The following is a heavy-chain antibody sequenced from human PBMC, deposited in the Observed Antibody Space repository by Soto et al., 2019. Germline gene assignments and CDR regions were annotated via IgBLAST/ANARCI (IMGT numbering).Heavy chain of an antibody. CDR1: GLEFGVYP. CDR3: AKVLRFLEWSPFDP. V-gene: IGHV3-23*01. D-gene: IGHD3-3*01. J-gene: IGHJ5*02. CDR2: ISGSGGST. Sequence: PGGSLRLYCAASGLEFGVYPMNWGRQAPGKGLEWVSAISGSGGSTYYADSVKGRFTISRDNSKNTLYLQMNSLRAEDTAVYYCAKVLRFLEWSPFDPWGQGNLVTVSS.